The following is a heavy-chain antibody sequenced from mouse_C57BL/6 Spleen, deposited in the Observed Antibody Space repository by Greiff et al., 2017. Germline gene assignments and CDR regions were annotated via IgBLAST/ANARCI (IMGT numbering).Heavy chain of an antibody. V-gene: IGHV3-6*01. D-gene: IGHD1-1*01. CDR2: ISYDGSN. CDR3: ARGGYDGSSYVFYWYFDV. CDR1: GYSITSGYY. J-gene: IGHJ1*03. Sequence: EVKLAESGPGLVKPSQSLSLTCSVTGYSITSGYYWNWIRQFPGNKLEWMGYISYDGSNNYNPSLKNRVSITRDPSKNQFFLKLTTVTTEDTATYYCARGGYDGSSYVFYWYFDVWGKGTTVTVSS.